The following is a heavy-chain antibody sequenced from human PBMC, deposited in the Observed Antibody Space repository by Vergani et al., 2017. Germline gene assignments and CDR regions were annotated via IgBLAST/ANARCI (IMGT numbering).Heavy chain of an antibody. V-gene: IGHV3-30*02. D-gene: IGHD6-19*01. CDR3: AKDRTSGWGLDY. Sequence: QVQLVETGGGVVQPGGSLRLYCATSGFSFNTYGAHWVRQAPGKGLEWVAFIGYDGRIKYNVDSVKGRFTISRDTSKKTLSLQMRSLRADDTAVYYCAKDRTSGWGLDYWGQGILVTVSS. CDR1: GFSFNTYG. J-gene: IGHJ4*02. CDR2: IGYDGRIK.